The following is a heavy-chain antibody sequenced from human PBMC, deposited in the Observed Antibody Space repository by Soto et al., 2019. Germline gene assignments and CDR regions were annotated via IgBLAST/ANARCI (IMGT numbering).Heavy chain of an antibody. CDR2: ILPIFGTA. J-gene: IGHJ3*02. V-gene: IGHV1-69*01. D-gene: IGHD3-22*01. Sequence: QVQLVQSGAEVKKPGSSVKVSCKASGGTFSSYAISWVRQAPGQGLEWMGGILPIFGTANYAQKFQGRVTITADESTSTAYMELSSLRSEDTAVYYCARAPYYYDSSGYYDAVDIWGQGTMVTVSS. CDR1: GGTFSSYA. CDR3: ARAPYYYDSSGYYDAVDI.